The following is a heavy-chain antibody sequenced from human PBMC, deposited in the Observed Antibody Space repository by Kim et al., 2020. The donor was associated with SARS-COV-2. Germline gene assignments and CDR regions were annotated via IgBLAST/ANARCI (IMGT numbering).Heavy chain of an antibody. V-gene: IGHV3-53*01. Sequence: GGSLRLSCAASGFTVSSNYMSWVRQAPGKGLEWVSVIYSGGSTYYADSVKGRFTISRDNSKNTLYLQMNSLRAEDTAVYYCASAGIAVADTDVFDIWGQGTMVTVSS. D-gene: IGHD6-19*01. CDR3: ASAGIAVADTDVFDI. J-gene: IGHJ3*02. CDR1: GFTVSSNY. CDR2: IYSGGST.